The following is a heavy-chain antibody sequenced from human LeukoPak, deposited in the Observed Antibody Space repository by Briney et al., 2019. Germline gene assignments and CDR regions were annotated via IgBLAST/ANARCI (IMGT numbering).Heavy chain of an antibody. CDR3: ARDHISGYYAY. CDR1: GFTFHTYW. CDR2: VKQDGSDK. Sequence: GGSLRLSCAASGFTFHTYWMTWVRQAPGKGLEWVANVKQDGSDKYYADSVKGRFAISRDNAKNSLYLQMNTLTAEDTAIYYCARDHISGYYAYWGQGTLVTVSS. V-gene: IGHV3-7*01. J-gene: IGHJ4*02.